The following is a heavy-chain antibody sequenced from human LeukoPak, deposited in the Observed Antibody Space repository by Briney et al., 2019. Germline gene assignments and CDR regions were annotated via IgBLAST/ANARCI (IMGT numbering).Heavy chain of an antibody. V-gene: IGHV3-23*01. CDR3: AKQAKYDYVWGSYRHSYYFDY. CDR1: GFTFSSYA. CDR2: ISGSGGST. D-gene: IGHD3-16*02. J-gene: IGHJ4*02. Sequence: PGGSLRLSCAASGFTFSSYAVSWVRQAPGKGLEWVSAISGSGGSTYYADSVKGRFTISRDNSKNTLYLQMNSLRAEDTAVYYCAKQAKYDYVWGSYRHSYYFDYWGQGTLVTVSS.